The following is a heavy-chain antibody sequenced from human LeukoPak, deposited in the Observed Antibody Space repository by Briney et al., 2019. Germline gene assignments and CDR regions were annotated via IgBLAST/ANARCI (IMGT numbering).Heavy chain of an antibody. CDR2: IGTAGDT. Sequence: PGGSLRLSCAASGFTFSSYDMHWVRQATGKGLEWVSAIGTAGDTYYPGSVKGRFTISRENAKNSLYLQMNSLRAEDTAVYYCARGDRYSSVDYWGQGTLVTVSP. D-gene: IGHD6-19*01. J-gene: IGHJ4*02. CDR1: GFTFSSYD. V-gene: IGHV3-13*01. CDR3: ARGDRYSSVDY.